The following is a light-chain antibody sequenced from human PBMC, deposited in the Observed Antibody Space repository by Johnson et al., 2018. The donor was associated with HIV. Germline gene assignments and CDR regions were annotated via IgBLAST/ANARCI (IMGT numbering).Light chain of an antibody. CDR1: SSNIGNNY. CDR2: DND. CDR3: ATWDSSLSAYV. J-gene: IGLJ1*01. V-gene: IGLV1-51*01. Sequence: LTQPPSVSAAPGQKVTISCSGSSSNIGNNYVSWYQQLPGTAPKLLIYDNDKRPSGIPDRFSASKSGSSATLGITGLQTGDEADYYCATWDSSLSAYVFGPGTKLTIL.